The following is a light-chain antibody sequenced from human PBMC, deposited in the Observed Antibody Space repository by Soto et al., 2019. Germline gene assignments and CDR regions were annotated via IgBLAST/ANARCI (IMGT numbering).Light chain of an antibody. CDR3: SSYAGSNNLV. CDR2: EVS. Sequence: QSALTQPPSASGSPGQSVTISCTGTSSDVGGYNYVSWYQQHPGKAPKLMIYEVSERPSGVSDRFSASKSGNTASLTVSGLQADDEADYYCSSYAGSNNLVFGGGTKLTVL. V-gene: IGLV2-8*01. CDR1: SSDVGGYNY. J-gene: IGLJ3*02.